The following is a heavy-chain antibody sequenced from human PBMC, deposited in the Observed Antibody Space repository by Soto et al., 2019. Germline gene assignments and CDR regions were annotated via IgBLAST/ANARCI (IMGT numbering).Heavy chain of an antibody. V-gene: IGHV1-69*13. J-gene: IGHJ5*02. CDR3: ARAPTHLVVGTNWLDP. D-gene: IGHD2-2*01. CDR1: GGTFSSYA. Sequence: SVKVSCKASGGTFSSYAISWVRQAPGQGLEWMGGIIPIFGTANYAQKFQGRVTITADESTGTAYMELSSLRSEDTAVYYCARAPTHLVVGTNWLDPWGKGTRVTVS. CDR2: IIPIFGTA.